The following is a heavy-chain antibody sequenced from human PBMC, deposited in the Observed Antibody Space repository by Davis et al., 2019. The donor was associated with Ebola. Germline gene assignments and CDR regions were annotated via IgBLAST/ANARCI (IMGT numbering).Heavy chain of an antibody. V-gene: IGHV1-18*01. D-gene: IGHD7-27*01. CDR2: INAYSGDT. Sequence: ASVKVSCKASGYSFTSYGISWVRQAPGQGLEWMGWINAYSGDTNYAQKLQGRVTMTTDTSTSTGYMELRSLRSDDTAVYYCARGDWGQNYAWFDPWGQGTLVTVSS. J-gene: IGHJ5*02. CDR1: GYSFTSYG. CDR3: ARGDWGQNYAWFDP.